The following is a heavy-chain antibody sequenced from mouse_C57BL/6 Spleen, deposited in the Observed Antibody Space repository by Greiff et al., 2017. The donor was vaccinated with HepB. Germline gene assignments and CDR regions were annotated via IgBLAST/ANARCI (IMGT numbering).Heavy chain of an antibody. V-gene: IGHV1-52*01. J-gene: IGHJ4*01. Sequence: QVQLQQPGAELVRPGSSVKLSCKASGYTFTSYWMHWVKQRPIQGLEWIGNIDPSDSETHYNQKFKDKATLTVDKSSSTAYMQLSSLTSDDSAVYYCSRGIGTTVVAYYYAMDYWGQGTSVTVSS. CDR1: GYTFTSYW. CDR2: IDPSDSET. D-gene: IGHD1-1*01. CDR3: SRGIGTTVVAYYYAMDY.